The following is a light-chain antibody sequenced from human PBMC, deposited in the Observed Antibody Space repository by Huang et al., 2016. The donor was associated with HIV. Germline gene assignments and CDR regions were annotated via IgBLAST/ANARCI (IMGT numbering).Light chain of an antibody. CDR1: QSISTY. CDR3: QQSYSALSS. Sequence: IQMTQSPTSLSASVGDRVSIACRASQSISTYLNWYQQNPGKAPKLLISSASALHSGVPSRFSGSGSGTDFTLTIRGLQLDDFATYYCQQSYSALSSFGPGTRL. CDR2: SAS. J-gene: IGKJ5*01. V-gene: IGKV1-39*01.